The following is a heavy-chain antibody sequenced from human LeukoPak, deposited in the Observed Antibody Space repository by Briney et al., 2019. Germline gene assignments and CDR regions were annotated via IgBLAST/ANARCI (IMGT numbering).Heavy chain of an antibody. CDR1: GFSFSSDA. CDR3: AKDYRHRYCSSTSCYENYYGMDV. CDR2: ISGSGGST. Sequence: PGGSLRLSCAASGFSFSSDAMSWVRQAPGPGLDWVSAISGSGGSTYYADSVKGRFTISRDNSKNTLYLQMNSLKAGDTAVYYCAKDYRHRYCSSTSCYENYYGMDVWGQGTTVTVSS. J-gene: IGHJ6*02. V-gene: IGHV3-23*01. D-gene: IGHD2-2*01.